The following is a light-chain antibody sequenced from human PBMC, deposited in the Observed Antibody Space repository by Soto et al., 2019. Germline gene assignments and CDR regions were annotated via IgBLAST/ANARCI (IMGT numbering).Light chain of an antibody. CDR1: QSVSSY. CDR3: QQRINWPPSIT. V-gene: IGKV3-11*01. CDR2: NAS. J-gene: IGKJ5*01. Sequence: EIVLTQSPATRSLSPGERASLSFSASQSVSSYLAWYQQKPGQAPRLLIYNASNRATGIPARFSGSGSGTDFTLTISSLDPEDFAVYYCQQRINWPPSITFCQGTRLEIK.